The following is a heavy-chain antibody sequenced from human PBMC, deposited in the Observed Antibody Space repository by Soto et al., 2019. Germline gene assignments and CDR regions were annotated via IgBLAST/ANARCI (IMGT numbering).Heavy chain of an antibody. D-gene: IGHD1-26*01. V-gene: IGHV3-48*02. J-gene: IGHJ4*01. CDR1: GFTFSDYG. Sequence: VQLVESGGGLVQPGGSLRLSCSVSGFTFSDYGVNWVCQAPGKGLEWISYISSGSDTIYYAESVQGRFTISRDDAKNSLFLQMNNLRNEDTAVYYCARVSKTWEDDYWGHGTLVTVSS. CDR3: ARVSKTWEDDY. CDR2: ISSGSDTI.